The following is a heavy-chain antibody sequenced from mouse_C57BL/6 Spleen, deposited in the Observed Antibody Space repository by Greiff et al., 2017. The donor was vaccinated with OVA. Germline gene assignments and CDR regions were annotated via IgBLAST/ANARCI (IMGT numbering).Heavy chain of an antibody. Sequence: QVQLQQSGPELVKPGASVKISCKASGYAFSSSWMNWVKQRPGKGLEWIGRIYPGDGDTNYNGKFKGKATLTADKSSSTAYMQLSSLTSEDSAVYFCARYDYDDGFAYWGQVTLVTVSA. CDR1: GYAFSSSW. CDR2: IYPGDGDT. CDR3: ARYDYDDGFAY. V-gene: IGHV1-82*01. J-gene: IGHJ3*01. D-gene: IGHD2-4*01.